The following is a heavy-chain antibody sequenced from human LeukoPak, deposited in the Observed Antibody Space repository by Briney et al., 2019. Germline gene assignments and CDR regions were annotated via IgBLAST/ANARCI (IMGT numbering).Heavy chain of an antibody. V-gene: IGHV3-30*18. CDR2: ISYDGSNK. Sequence: GGSLRLSCAGSGFAFDVFGMHWLRQAPGKGLEWVAVISYDGSNKYYADSVKGRFTISRDNSKNTLYLQMNSLRAEDTAVYYCAKKASYFDYRGQGTLATVSS. CDR1: GFAFDVFG. J-gene: IGHJ4*02. CDR3: AKKASYFDY.